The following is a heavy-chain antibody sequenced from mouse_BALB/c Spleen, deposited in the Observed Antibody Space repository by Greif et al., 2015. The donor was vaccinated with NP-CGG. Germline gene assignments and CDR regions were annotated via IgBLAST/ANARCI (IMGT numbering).Heavy chain of an antibody. Sequence: EVQLQESGAELVKPGASVKLSCTASGSNIKDTYMHWVKQRPEQGLEWIGRIDPANGNTKYDPKFQGKATITADTSSNTAYLQLSSLTSEDTAVYYCARSGVRRGYAMDYWGQGTSVTVSS. V-gene: IGHV14-3*02. J-gene: IGHJ4*01. CDR1: GSNIKDTY. CDR2: IDPANGNT. CDR3: ARSGVRRGYAMDY. D-gene: IGHD2-14*01.